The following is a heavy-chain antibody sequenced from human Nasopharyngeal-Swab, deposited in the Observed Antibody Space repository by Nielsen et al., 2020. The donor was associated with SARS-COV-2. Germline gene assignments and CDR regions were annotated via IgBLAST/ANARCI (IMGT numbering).Heavy chain of an antibody. J-gene: IGHJ4*02. Sequence: GESLKISCAASGFTFSSYAMSWVRQAPGKGLEWVSAISGSGGSTYYADSVKDRFTISRDNSKNTLYLQMNSLRAEDTAVYYCAKESLRREMATMSAHDYWGQGTLVTVSS. CDR3: AKESLRREMATMSAHDY. V-gene: IGHV3-23*01. CDR1: GFTFSSYA. CDR2: ISGSGGST. D-gene: IGHD5-24*01.